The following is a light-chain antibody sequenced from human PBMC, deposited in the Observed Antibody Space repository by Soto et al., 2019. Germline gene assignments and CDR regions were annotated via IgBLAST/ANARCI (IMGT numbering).Light chain of an antibody. V-gene: IGLV2-14*01. CDR1: SSDVGGYNY. Sequence: QSALTQPASVSGSPGQSITISCTGTSSDVGGYNYVSWYQQHPGKAPKLMIYEVSNRPSGVSNRFSGSRSGYTASLTSSGLQAEDEADYYCSSYTRSSTLVFGTGTKLTVL. J-gene: IGLJ1*01. CDR3: SSYTRSSTLV. CDR2: EVS.